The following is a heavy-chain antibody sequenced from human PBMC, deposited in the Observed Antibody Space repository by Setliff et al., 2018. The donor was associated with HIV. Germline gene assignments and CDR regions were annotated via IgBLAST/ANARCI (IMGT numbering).Heavy chain of an antibody. CDR3: ARILEPHYFDY. CDR1: GFTFSSYE. CDR2: ISASGSTI. V-gene: IGHV3-48*03. Sequence: GGSLRLSCAASGFTFSSYEMNWVRQAPGKGLEWVAYISASGSTIYYTGSVKGRFTISRDNPKNSLFLQMSSLRVEDTAVYYCARILEPHYFDYWGQGILVTVSS. D-gene: IGHD1-1*01. J-gene: IGHJ4*02.